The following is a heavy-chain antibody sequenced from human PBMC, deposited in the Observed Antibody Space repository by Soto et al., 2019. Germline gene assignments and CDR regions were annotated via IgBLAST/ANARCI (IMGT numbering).Heavy chain of an antibody. D-gene: IGHD1-1*01. CDR2: ISSTSSFI. Sequence: EVQMMESGGGLVNPGGSLRLSCAASGFMFSSFGMDWVRQSPGKGLEWVSSISSTSSFIYYADSVRGRFTISRDNAKNSLYLQMNNLRTEDTAVYYCVRGTIGTTISVQRYWGQGTLVTVSS. J-gene: IGHJ4*02. V-gene: IGHV3-21*01. CDR1: GFMFSSFG. CDR3: VRGTIGTTISVQRY.